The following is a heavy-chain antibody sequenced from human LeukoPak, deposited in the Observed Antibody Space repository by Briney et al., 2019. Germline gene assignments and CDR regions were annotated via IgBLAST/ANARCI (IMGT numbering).Heavy chain of an antibody. CDR1: GFIFRNHW. CDR2: IKEDGSEK. Sequence: GGSLRLSCAASGFIFRNHWMSWVRQAPGKGLEWVANIKEDGSEKYYVESVKGRFTISRDNAKNSLYLQMSSLRAEDTAVYYCARGVIIRGRLDPWGQGTLVTVSS. V-gene: IGHV3-7*01. D-gene: IGHD3-16*02. J-gene: IGHJ5*02. CDR3: ARGVIIRGRLDP.